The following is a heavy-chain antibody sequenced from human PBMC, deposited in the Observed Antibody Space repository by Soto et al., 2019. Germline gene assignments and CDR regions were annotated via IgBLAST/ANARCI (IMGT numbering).Heavy chain of an antibody. CDR1: GGSISRSNW. CDR2: IYHSGST. J-gene: IGHJ6*02. V-gene: IGHV4-4*02. CDR3: ARGSGRQVYNYYGMDV. D-gene: IGHD3-10*01. Sequence: QVQLQESGPGLVKPSGTLSLTCAVSGGSISRSNWWSWVHQSPGKGLEWIGEIYHSGSTNYNPSLKSRVTISVDKSKNQFSLKLSSVTAADTAVYYCARGSGRQVYNYYGMDVWGQGTTVTVSS.